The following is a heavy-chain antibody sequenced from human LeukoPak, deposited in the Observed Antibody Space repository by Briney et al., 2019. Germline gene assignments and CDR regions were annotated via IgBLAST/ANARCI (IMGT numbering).Heavy chain of an antibody. J-gene: IGHJ4*02. D-gene: IGHD3-22*01. V-gene: IGHV3-11*04. CDR1: GFTFSDYY. Sequence: GGSLRLSCAASGFTFSDYYMSWIRQAPGKGLEWVSTIKGIGPTTYYADSLKGRFTISRDNAKNSLFLQMSSLRAEDTAVYYCARDANYYDSSGYKQYWGQGTLVTVSS. CDR2: IKGIGPTT. CDR3: ARDANYYDSSGYKQY.